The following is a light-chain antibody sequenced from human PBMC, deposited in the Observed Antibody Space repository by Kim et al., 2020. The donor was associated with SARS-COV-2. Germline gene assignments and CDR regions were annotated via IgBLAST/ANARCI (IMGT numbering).Light chain of an antibody. CDR3: MQALQTHPYS. CDR2: LGY. Sequence: DIVMTQSPLSLPVTPGEPASISCRSSQSLLQSNGYNYLDWYLQKPGQSPQLLIYLGYNRASGVSDRFSGSGSGTDFTLKISRVEAEDVGVYYCMQALQTHPYSFGQGTKLEI. CDR1: QSLLQSNGYNY. V-gene: IGKV2-28*01. J-gene: IGKJ2*03.